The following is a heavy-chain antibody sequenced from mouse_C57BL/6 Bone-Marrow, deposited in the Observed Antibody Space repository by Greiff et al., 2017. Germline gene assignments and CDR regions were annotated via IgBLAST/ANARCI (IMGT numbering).Heavy chain of an antibody. CDR3: ARDKIYYAMYY. J-gene: IGHJ4*01. V-gene: IGHV7-1*01. CDR2: SRNKANDYTT. CDR1: GFTFSDFY. Sequence: EVKLQESGGGLVQSGRSLRLSCATSGFTFSDFYMEWVRQAPGKGLEWIAASRNKANDYTTEYSASVKGRFIVSRDTSQSILYLQMNALRAEDTAIYYCARDKIYYAMYYWGQGTSANVSS.